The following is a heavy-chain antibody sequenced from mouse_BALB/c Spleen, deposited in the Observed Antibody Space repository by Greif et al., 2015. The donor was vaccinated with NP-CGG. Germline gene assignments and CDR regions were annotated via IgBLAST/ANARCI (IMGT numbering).Heavy chain of an antibody. Sequence: EVKLEESGGGLVKPGGSLKLSCAASGFTFSDYYMYWVRQTPEKRLEWVATISDGGSYTYYPDSVKGRFTISRDNAKNNLYLQMGSLKSEDTAMYYCARDGVTGTGFDYWGQGTTLTVSS. CDR2: ISDGGSYT. J-gene: IGHJ2*01. CDR1: GFTFSDYY. D-gene: IGHD4-1*01. V-gene: IGHV5-4*02. CDR3: ARDGVTGTGFDY.